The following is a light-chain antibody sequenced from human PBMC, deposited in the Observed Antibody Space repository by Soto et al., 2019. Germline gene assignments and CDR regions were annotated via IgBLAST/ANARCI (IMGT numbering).Light chain of an antibody. V-gene: IGLV3-1*01. CDR1: KLGDKY. CDR2: QDS. J-gene: IGLJ1*01. Sequence: SYELTQPPSVSVSPGQTASITCSGDKLGDKYACWYQQKPGQSPVLVIYQDSKRPSGIPERFSGSNSGNTATLTISGTQAMDEADYYCQAWDSSTACVVGTGTKLTVL. CDR3: QAWDSSTACV.